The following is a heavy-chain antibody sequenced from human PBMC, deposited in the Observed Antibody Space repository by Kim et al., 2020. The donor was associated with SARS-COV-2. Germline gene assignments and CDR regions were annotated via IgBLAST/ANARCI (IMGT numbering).Heavy chain of an antibody. CDR1: GFPFSLYY. CDR2: ISPSGSST. CDR3: ARESRGDPAN. V-gene: IGHV3-11*05. D-gene: IGHD2-21*02. Sequence: GGSLRLSCVASGFPFSLYYMSWIRQTPGKGLEWVGYISPSGSSTKYADSVKGRFSISRDNYKDSVFLQMGSLRDEDTATYYCARESRGDPANWGQGTLVTVSS. J-gene: IGHJ4*02.